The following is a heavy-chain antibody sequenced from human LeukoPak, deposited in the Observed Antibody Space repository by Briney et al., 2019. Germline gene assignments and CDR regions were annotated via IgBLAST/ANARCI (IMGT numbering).Heavy chain of an antibody. Sequence: GGSLRLSCAASGFTFNNYSIHWVRRAPGKGLEWVAIISYDESGEYYADSVKGRFTISRDNSKNTLYLQINSLRAEDTALYYCARAPGGSGYSYLDFWGQGTLVTVSS. D-gene: IGHD3-22*01. V-gene: IGHV3-30-3*01. J-gene: IGHJ4*02. CDR1: GFTFNNYS. CDR2: ISYDESGE. CDR3: ARAPGGSGYSYLDF.